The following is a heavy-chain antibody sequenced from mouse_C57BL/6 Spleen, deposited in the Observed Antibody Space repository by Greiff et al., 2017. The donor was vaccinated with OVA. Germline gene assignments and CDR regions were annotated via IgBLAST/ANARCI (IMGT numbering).Heavy chain of an antibody. Sequence: QVQLQQPGAELVKPGASVKLSCKASGYTFTSYWMHWVKQRPGQGLEWIGMIHPNSGSTNYNEKFKSKATLTVDKSSSTAYMQLSSLTSEDSAVYYCAHYGSSAYFDYWGQGTTLTVSS. CDR3: AHYGSSAYFDY. J-gene: IGHJ2*01. D-gene: IGHD1-1*01. CDR2: IHPNSGST. CDR1: GYTFTSYW. V-gene: IGHV1-64*01.